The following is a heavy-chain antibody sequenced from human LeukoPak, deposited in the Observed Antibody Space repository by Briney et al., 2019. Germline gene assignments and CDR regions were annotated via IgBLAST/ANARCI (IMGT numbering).Heavy chain of an antibody. Sequence: GGSLRLSCAASGFTVSSNYMSWVRQAPGKWLEWVSVIYSGGSTYYADSVKGRFTISRDNSKNTLYLQMNSLRAEDTAVYYCARARSTVVSFDYWGQGTLVTVSS. CDR1: GFTVSSNY. D-gene: IGHD4-23*01. CDR2: IYSGGST. J-gene: IGHJ4*02. CDR3: ARARSTVVSFDY. V-gene: IGHV3-66*01.